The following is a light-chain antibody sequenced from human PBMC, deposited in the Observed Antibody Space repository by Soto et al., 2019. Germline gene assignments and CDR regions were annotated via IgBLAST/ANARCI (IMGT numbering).Light chain of an antibody. Sequence: ELLLTQSPATLSLSPGQRATLSCRASQSLGDYLAWYQQKPGQAPRLLIYDASNRATGIPARFSGGGSGTDFTLTISSLEPEDFAVYYCQPRGTFGQGTKLEIK. V-gene: IGKV3-11*01. CDR1: QSLGDY. J-gene: IGKJ2*01. CDR2: DAS. CDR3: QPRGT.